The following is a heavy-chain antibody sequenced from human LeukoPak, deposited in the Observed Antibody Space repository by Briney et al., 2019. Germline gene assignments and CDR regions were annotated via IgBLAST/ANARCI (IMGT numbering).Heavy chain of an antibody. D-gene: IGHD3-10*01. Sequence: GASVKVSCKASGGTFSSYAISWVRQAPGQGLEWMGRIIPILGIANYAQKFQGRVTITADKSTSTAYMELSSLRSEDTAVYYCARGSTMVRGVNPLGNYGMDVWGQGATLTVSS. CDR2: IIPILGIA. V-gene: IGHV1-69*04. J-gene: IGHJ6*02. CDR3: ARGSTMVRGVNPLGNYGMDV. CDR1: GGTFSSYA.